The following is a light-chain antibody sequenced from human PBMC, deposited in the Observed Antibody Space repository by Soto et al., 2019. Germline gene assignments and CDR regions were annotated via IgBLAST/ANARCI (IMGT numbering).Light chain of an antibody. CDR3: HKYNSAPLT. Sequence: DIQMTQSPSSLSASVGVRVTITCRASLPISNYLAWYQQKPGKIPNLMIYDASTLQAGVPYQLSGSGSGTDFTLNISSLEPEDVAAYYCHKYNSAPLTFRGWTKVEIK. J-gene: IGKJ4*01. V-gene: IGKV1-27*01. CDR2: DAS. CDR1: LPISNY.